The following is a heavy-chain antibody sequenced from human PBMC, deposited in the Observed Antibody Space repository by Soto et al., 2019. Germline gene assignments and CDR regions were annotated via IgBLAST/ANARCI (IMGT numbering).Heavy chain of an antibody. Sequence: SETLSLTCAVYGGSFSGYYWSWIRQPPGKGLEWIGEINHSGSTNYNPSLKSRVTISVDTSKNQFSLKLSSVTAADTAVYYFAKNNRYCSSTNCFVFDYWGQGTLVTVSS. D-gene: IGHD2-2*01. CDR1: GGSFSGYY. CDR2: INHSGST. J-gene: IGHJ4*02. CDR3: AKNNRYCSSTNCFVFDY. V-gene: IGHV4-34*01.